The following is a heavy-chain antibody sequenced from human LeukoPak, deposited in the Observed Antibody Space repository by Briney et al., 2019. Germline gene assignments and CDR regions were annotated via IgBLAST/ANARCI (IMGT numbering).Heavy chain of an antibody. CDR3: TRERSTWLFDY. CDR1: GFTFIDYT. CDR2: ISSSSSAI. J-gene: IGHJ4*02. D-gene: IGHD6-6*01. Sequence: SGGSLRLSCAASGFTFIDYTMHWVRQAPGKGLESVSYISSSSSAIFYADSVQGRFTISRDNAKNSLYLQMYTLRDEDTAVYYCTRERSTWLFDYWGQGTVVTVAS. V-gene: IGHV3-48*02.